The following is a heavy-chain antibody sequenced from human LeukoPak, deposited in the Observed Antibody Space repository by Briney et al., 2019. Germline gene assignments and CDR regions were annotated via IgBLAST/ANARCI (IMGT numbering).Heavy chain of an antibody. Sequence: SETLSLTCIVSGVPISSYYWSWMRQPAGKGLEWIGRLYSSGNTNYNPSLKSRVTMSVDTSKNHFSPKLSSVTAADTAVYYCARKKGSYGDYARYYYYMDVWGKGTTVTISS. CDR2: LYSSGNT. CDR1: GVPISSYY. J-gene: IGHJ6*03. D-gene: IGHD4-17*01. CDR3: ARKKGSYGDYARYYYYMDV. V-gene: IGHV4-4*07.